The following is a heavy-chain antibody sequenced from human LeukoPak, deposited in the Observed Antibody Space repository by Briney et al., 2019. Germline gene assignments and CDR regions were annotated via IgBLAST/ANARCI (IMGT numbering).Heavy chain of an antibody. CDR3: ARAQGGWSDY. CDR1: GGSISSYY. V-gene: IGHV4-59*01. Sequence: SETLSLTCTVSGGSISSYYWSWIRQPPGKGLEWIGYIYYSGSTNYNPSLKSRVTTSVDTSKNQFSLKLSSVTAADTAVYYCARAQGGWSDYWGQGTLVTVSS. J-gene: IGHJ4*02. D-gene: IGHD6-19*01. CDR2: IYYSGST.